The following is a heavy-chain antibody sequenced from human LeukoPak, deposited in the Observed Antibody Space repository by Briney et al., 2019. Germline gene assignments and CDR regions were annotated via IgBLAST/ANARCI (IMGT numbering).Heavy chain of an antibody. CDR2: IYGSGIT. J-gene: IGHJ4*02. CDR3: ARDRGGMNRGAYDY. D-gene: IGHD3-10*01. V-gene: IGHV4-61*09. Sequence: PSETLSLTCTVSGGSTSSGNYYWTWIRQPAGKGLEWIGQIYGSGITDYNPSLKSRVTISGDTSKNQFSLKMTSVTAADTAVYYCARDRGGMNRGAYDYWGQGSLVTVSS. CDR1: GGSTSSGNYY.